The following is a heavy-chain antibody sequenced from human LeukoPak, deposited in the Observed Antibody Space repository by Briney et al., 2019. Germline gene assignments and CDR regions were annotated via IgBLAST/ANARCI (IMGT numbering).Heavy chain of an antibody. CDR3: ARGGYCGGDCYFYY. CDR1: GASISSTNW. CDR2: IYHSGST. V-gene: IGHV4-4*02. D-gene: IGHD2-21*02. J-gene: IGHJ4*02. Sequence: PSGTLSLTCAVSGASISSTNWWTWVRQPPGKGLGWIGEIYHSGSTNYNPSLKSRVTISVDTSKNQFSLKLSSVTAADTAVYYCARGGYCGGDCYFYYWGQGTLVTVSS.